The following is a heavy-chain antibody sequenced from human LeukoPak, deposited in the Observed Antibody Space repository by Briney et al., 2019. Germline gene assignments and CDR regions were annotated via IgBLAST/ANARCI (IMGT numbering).Heavy chain of an antibody. Sequence: SETLSRNCAVYGGTFSGYYWSWIRQPPGKGLEWIGEINHSGSTNYNPSLKRRVTISVDTSKNQFSLKLSSVTAADTAVYYCARLRESAAAGTEYWGQGTLVTVPS. J-gene: IGHJ4*02. V-gene: IGHV4-34*01. CDR2: INHSGST. CDR3: ARLRESAAAGTEY. D-gene: IGHD6-13*01. CDR1: GGTFSGYY.